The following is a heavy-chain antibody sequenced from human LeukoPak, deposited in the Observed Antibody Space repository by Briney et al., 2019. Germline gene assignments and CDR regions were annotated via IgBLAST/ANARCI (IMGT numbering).Heavy chain of an antibody. CDR3: ARDYDILTGYSYYYYYYYMDV. V-gene: IGHV1-18*01. J-gene: IGHJ6*03. Sequence: ASVKVSCKASGYTFTSYGISWVRQAPGQGLEWMGWISAYNGNTNYAQKLQGRVTMTTDTSTSTAYMELRSLRSDDTAVYYCARDYDILTGYSYYYYYYYMDVWGKGTTVTVSS. D-gene: IGHD3-9*01. CDR2: ISAYNGNT. CDR1: GYTFTSYG.